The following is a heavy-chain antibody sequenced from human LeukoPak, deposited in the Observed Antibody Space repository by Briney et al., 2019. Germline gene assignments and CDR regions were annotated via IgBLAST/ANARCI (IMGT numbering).Heavy chain of an antibody. D-gene: IGHD6-13*01. CDR3: ARDLTRQLVRYFDY. J-gene: IGHJ4*02. CDR2: ISYDGSNK. V-gene: IGHV3-30-3*01. Sequence: GGSLRLSCEASGFTFSSYAMHWVRQAPGKGLEWVAVISYDGSNKYYADSVKGRFTISRDNSKNTLYLQMNSLRAEDTAVYYCARDLTRQLVRYFDYWGQGTLVTVSS. CDR1: GFTFSSYA.